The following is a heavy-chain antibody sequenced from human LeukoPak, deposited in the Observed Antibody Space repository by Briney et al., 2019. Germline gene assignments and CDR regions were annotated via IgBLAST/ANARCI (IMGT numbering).Heavy chain of an antibody. V-gene: IGHV3-9*01. CDR1: GFTFDDYA. D-gene: IGHD3-22*01. CDR3: AKDFSSGYYYFDY. Sequence: RPGGSLRLSCAASGFTFDDYAIHWVRQAPGKGLEWVSGINWNSGSKHYADSVKGRFTISRDNAKNSLYLQMNSLRAEDTALYYCAKDFSSGYYYFDYWGQGTLVTVSS. J-gene: IGHJ4*02. CDR2: INWNSGSK.